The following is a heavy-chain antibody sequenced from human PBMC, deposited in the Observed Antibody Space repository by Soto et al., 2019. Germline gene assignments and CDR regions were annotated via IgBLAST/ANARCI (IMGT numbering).Heavy chain of an antibody. D-gene: IGHD3-16*01. V-gene: IGHV3-74*01. CDR2: ISGDGVHT. Sequence: GGSLRLSCATSGFTFSRYWIHWVRQAPGEGLAWVSRISGDGVHTDYAESVKGRFTVSRDIAKSTGYLQMNNLRAEDTAIYYCARLGFVGEGDFWGQGILVTVSS. J-gene: IGHJ4*02. CDR3: ARLGFVGEGDF. CDR1: GFTFSRYW.